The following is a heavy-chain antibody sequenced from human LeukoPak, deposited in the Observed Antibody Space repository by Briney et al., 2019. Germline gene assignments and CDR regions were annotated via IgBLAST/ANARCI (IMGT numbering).Heavy chain of an antibody. Sequence: PGGSLRLSCAASGFTFSSYWMSWVRQAPGKGLEWVANIKKDGSEKYYVDSVKGRFTISRDNAENSLYLQMNSLRAEDTAVYYCAREGQAGGSLYYFDYWGQGALVTVSS. CDR2: IKKDGSEK. CDR1: GFTFSSYW. D-gene: IGHD6-13*01. J-gene: IGHJ4*02. CDR3: AREGQAGGSLYYFDY. V-gene: IGHV3-7*05.